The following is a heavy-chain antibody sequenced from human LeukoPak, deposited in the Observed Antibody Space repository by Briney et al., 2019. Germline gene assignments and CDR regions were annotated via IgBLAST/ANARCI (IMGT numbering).Heavy chain of an antibody. D-gene: IGHD5-24*01. CDR1: GFTFDDYF. J-gene: IGHJ1*01. V-gene: IGHV3-43*02. CDR3: VKEMTTIGPHH. Sequence: AGGSLRLSCAASGFTFDDYFMHWVRQAPGKGLEWVSLISGDGGTTYYADSVKGRFTISRDNGKNSLYLQMNSLRSDDTALYYFVKEMTTIGPHHWGQGTLVTVSA. CDR2: ISGDGGTT.